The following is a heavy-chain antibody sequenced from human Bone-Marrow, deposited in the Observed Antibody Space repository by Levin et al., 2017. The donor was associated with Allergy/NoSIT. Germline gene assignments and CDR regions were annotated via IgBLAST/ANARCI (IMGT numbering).Heavy chain of an antibody. V-gene: IGHV1-18*01. CDR3: AREVDSVLVPHFDY. D-gene: IGHD5-18*01. CDR1: GYTFTNYG. Sequence: ASVKVSCKASGYTFTNYGLSWVRQAPGQGLEWMAWINPYNGNTKYAQKVQGRVTLTTDTSTNTASMELRSLRSDDTAVYYCAREVDSVLVPHFDYWGQGALVTVSS. J-gene: IGHJ4*02. CDR2: INPYNGNT.